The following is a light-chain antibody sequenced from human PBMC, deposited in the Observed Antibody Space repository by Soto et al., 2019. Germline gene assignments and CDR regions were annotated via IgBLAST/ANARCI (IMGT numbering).Light chain of an antibody. J-gene: IGKJ1*01. Sequence: DIQMTQSPSTLPASVGDRVTITCRASQSISTWLAWYQQKPGKAPKLLIYQASNLENGVPPRFSGSGSGTEFTLTISSLQPDDFAIYYCQQYNSYWGTFGQGTKVEIK. CDR1: QSISTW. CDR2: QAS. V-gene: IGKV1-5*03. CDR3: QQYNSYWGT.